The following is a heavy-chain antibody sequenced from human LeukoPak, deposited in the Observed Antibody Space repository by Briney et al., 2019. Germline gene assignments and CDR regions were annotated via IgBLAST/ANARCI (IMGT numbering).Heavy chain of an antibody. CDR3: AKDRICTNGVCFFDY. Sequence: GGSLRLSCAASGFTFSTYAMGWVRQAPGMGLEWVSAISGSGDTTYYADSVKGRFTISRDNSKNTLYLQMNSLRAEDTAVYYCAKDRICTNGVCFFDYWGQGTLVTVSS. D-gene: IGHD2-8*01. J-gene: IGHJ4*02. CDR1: GFTFSTYA. V-gene: IGHV3-23*01. CDR2: ISGSGDTT.